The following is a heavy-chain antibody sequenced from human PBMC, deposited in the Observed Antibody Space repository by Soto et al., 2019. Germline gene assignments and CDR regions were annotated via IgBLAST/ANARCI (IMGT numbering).Heavy chain of an antibody. CDR2: IGTAGDT. D-gene: IGHD2-15*01. J-gene: IGHJ4*02. V-gene: IGHV3-13*01. Sequence: GGSLRLSCAASGFTFSSYDMHWVRQATGKGLEWVSAIGTAGDTYYPGSVKGRFTISRENAKNSLYLQMNSLRAGDTAVYYCERDGYCSGGSCYSGPLHYWGQGTLVTVSS. CDR1: GFTFSSYD. CDR3: ERDGYCSGGSCYSGPLHY.